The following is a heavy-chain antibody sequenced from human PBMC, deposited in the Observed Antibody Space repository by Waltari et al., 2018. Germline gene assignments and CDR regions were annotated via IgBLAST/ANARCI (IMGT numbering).Heavy chain of an antibody. CDR2: ISSSSSSI. J-gene: IGHJ4*02. V-gene: IGHV3-21*01. Sequence: EVQLVESGGGLVKPGGSLRLSCAASGFTFSSYSMNWVRQAPGKGLEWVSSISSSSSSIYYADSVKGRFTISRDNAKNSLYLQMNSLRAEDTAVYYCARVIAVAGILGFDYWGQGTLVTVSS. D-gene: IGHD6-19*01. CDR1: GFTFSSYS. CDR3: ARVIAVAGILGFDY.